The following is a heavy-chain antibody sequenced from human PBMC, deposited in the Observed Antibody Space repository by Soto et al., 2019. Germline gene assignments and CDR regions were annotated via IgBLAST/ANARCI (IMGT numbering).Heavy chain of an antibody. J-gene: IGHJ4*02. Sequence: QVQLVQSGAEVKRPGSSVKVSCKPSGGTFSSSAISWVRQAPGQGLEWVGGIIPIFGPPKNAQKFQGRVTISADESMSTAYMELSSLTSEDTAVYYCATNTNRYYDMLTGYYSDSWGQGTLVTVPS. CDR3: ATNTNRYYDMLTGYYSDS. V-gene: IGHV1-69*01. D-gene: IGHD3-9*01. CDR1: GGTFSSSA. CDR2: IIPIFGPP.